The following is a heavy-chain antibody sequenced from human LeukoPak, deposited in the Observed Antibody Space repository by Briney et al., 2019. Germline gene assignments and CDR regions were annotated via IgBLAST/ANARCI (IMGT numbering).Heavy chain of an antibody. J-gene: IGHJ4*02. CDR3: ARMRGYCSGGSCYFDY. CDR2: INAGNGNT. CDR1: GYTFTSYA. V-gene: IGHV1-3*01. Sequence: GASVKVCCKASGYTFTSYAMHWVRQAPGQRLEWMGWINAGNGNTKYSQKFQGRVTITRDTSASTAYMELSSLRSEDTAVYYCARMRGYCSGGSCYFDYWGQGTLVTVSS. D-gene: IGHD2-15*01.